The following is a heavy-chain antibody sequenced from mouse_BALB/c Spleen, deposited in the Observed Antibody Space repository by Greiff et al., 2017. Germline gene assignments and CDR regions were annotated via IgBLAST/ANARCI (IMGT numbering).Heavy chain of an antibody. J-gene: IGHJ2*01. CDR2: INPSNGRT. CDR1: GYTFTSYW. V-gene: IGHV1S81*02. D-gene: IGHD2-12*01. Sequence: QVHVKQSGAELVKPGASVKLSCKASGYTFTSYWMHWVKQRPGQGLEWIGEINPSNGRTNYNEKFKSKATLTVDKSSSTAYMQLSSLTSEDSAVYYCARESYYDYWGQGTTLTVSS. CDR3: ARESYYDY.